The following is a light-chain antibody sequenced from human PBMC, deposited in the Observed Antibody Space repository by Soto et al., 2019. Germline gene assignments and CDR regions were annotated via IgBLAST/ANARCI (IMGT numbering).Light chain of an antibody. CDR3: QQYYSTPLT. V-gene: IGKV4-1*01. CDR1: QSVFYSSNNNNY. J-gene: IGKJ4*01. Sequence: DIVMTQSPDSLAVSLGEGATINCKSSQSVFYSSNNNNYLAWYQQKPGQPPKLLIYWASTRESGIPDRFSGSGSGTDFTLTISSLQAEDVAVYYCQQYYSTPLTFGGGTKVEI. CDR2: WAS.